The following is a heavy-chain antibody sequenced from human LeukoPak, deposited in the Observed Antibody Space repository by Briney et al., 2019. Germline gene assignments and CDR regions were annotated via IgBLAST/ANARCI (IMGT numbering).Heavy chain of an antibody. Sequence: SETLSLTCTVSGGSISSHYWSWIRQPPGKGLEWIGYSGSTNYNPSLKSRVTISVDTSKNQLSLKLSSVTAADTAVYYCARDTGWFGESGLDYWGQGTLVTVSS. CDR1: GGSISSHY. CDR2: SGST. CDR3: ARDTGWFGESGLDY. J-gene: IGHJ4*02. V-gene: IGHV4-59*11. D-gene: IGHD3-10*01.